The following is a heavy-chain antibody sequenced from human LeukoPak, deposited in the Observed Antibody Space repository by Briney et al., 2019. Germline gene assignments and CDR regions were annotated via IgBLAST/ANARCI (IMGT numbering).Heavy chain of an antibody. V-gene: IGHV4-31*03. CDR3: ARGATQISGIVDY. J-gene: IGHJ4*02. CDR2: IYYSGST. CDR1: GGSISSGGYY. Sequence: SETLSLTCTVSGGSISSGGYYWSWLRQHPGKGLEWIGYIYYSGSTYYNPSLKSRVTISVDTSKNQFSLKLSSVTAADTAVYYCARGATQISGIVDYWGQGTLVTVSS. D-gene: IGHD3-16*02.